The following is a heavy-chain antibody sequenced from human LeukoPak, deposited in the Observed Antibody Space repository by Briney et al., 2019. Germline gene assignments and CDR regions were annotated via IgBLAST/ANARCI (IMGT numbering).Heavy chain of an antibody. D-gene: IGHD2-2*01. Sequence: PSETLSLTCAVYGGSFSGYYWSWIRQPPGKGLEWIGEINHSGSTNYNPSLKSRVTISVDTSKNQFSLKLSSVTAADTAVYYCARSVVVPAAMYGYYFDYWGQGTLVAVSS. CDR3: ARSVVVPAAMYGYYFDY. CDR2: INHSGST. CDR1: GGSFSGYY. V-gene: IGHV4-34*01. J-gene: IGHJ4*02.